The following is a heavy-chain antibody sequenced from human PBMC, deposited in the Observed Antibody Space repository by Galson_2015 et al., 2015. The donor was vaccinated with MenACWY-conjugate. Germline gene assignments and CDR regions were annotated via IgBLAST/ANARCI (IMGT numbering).Heavy chain of an antibody. D-gene: IGHD4-17*01. CDR3: AVSLTVTTEA. CDR2: INSDGSNT. CDR1: GFTFSSYW. Sequence: SLRLSCAASGFTFSSYWMHWVRQAPGKGLVWVSRINSDGSNTNYADSVKGRFTISRDNAKNTVCLQMNSLRDEDTAVYYCAVSLTVTTEAWGQGTLVTLSS. V-gene: IGHV3-74*01. J-gene: IGHJ5*02.